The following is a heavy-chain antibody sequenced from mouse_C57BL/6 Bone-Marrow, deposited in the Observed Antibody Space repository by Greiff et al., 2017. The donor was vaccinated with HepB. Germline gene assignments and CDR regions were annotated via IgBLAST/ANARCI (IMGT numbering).Heavy chain of an antibody. CDR1: GFTFSSYA. CDR2: ISDGGSYT. Sequence: EVKLMESGGGLVKPGGSLKLSCAASGFTFSSYAMSWVRQTPEKRLEWVATISDGGSYTYYPDNVKGRFTISRDNAKNNLYLQMSHLKSEDTAMYYCARPLLYGAMDYWGQGTSVTVSS. J-gene: IGHJ4*01. CDR3: ARPLLYGAMDY. V-gene: IGHV5-4*03. D-gene: IGHD2-1*01.